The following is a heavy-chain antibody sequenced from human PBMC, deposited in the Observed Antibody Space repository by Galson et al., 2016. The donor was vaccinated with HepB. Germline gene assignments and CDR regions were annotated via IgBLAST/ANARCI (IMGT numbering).Heavy chain of an antibody. CDR1: GYNFTTYN. Sequence: SVKVSCKASGYNFTTYNIHWVRQAHGQGLEWMGIINPSGASRSYAQKFQGRVTMTRDTSTSTVYMELSSLISEDTAVYFCARGSGGGFWDNWFDPWGQGTLVTVSS. V-gene: IGHV1-46*01. CDR3: ARGSGGGFWDNWFDP. J-gene: IGHJ5*02. D-gene: IGHD3-16*01. CDR2: INPSGASR.